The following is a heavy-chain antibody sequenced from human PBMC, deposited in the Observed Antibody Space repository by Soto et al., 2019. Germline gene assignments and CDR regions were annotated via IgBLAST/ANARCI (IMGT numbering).Heavy chain of an antibody. CDR1: GDSVSSNSAA. CDR3: AREVNGMMAVAGQNWFDP. D-gene: IGHD6-19*01. J-gene: IGHJ5*02. V-gene: IGHV6-1*01. Sequence: QTLSRTCAISGDSVSSNSAAWNWIRQSPSRGLEWLGRTYYRSKWYNDYAVSVKSRITVNPDTSKNQFSLQLNSVTPEDTAVYYCAREVNGMMAVAGQNWFDPWGQGTLVTVSS. CDR2: TYYRSKWYN.